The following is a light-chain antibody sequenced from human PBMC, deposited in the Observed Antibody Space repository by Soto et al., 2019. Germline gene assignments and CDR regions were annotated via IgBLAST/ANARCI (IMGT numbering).Light chain of an antibody. J-gene: IGKJ4*01. CDR2: DAY. CDR1: QSVSSN. Sequence: EIVLTQSPATLSLSPGERATLSCRASQSVSSNLAWYQQKPGQAPRLLIFDAYNRATGIPGRFSGIGSGTDFTLTISSLEPEDFAVYYCQQRSNWPLTFGGGTKVEIK. CDR3: QQRSNWPLT. V-gene: IGKV3-11*01.